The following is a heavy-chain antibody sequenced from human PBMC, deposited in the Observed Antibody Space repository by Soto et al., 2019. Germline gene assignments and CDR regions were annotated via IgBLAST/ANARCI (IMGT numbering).Heavy chain of an antibody. D-gene: IGHD5-12*01. Sequence: QVQLVQSGAEVKKPGASVKVSCKVSGYTLTELSMHWVRQAPGKGLEWMGGFDPEDGETIYAQKFQGRVTITEDTSTDTAYMELSSLRSEDTAVYYCATDLGGYDGGYWGQGTLVTVSS. J-gene: IGHJ4*02. CDR1: GYTLTELS. CDR3: ATDLGGYDGGY. V-gene: IGHV1-24*01. CDR2: FDPEDGET.